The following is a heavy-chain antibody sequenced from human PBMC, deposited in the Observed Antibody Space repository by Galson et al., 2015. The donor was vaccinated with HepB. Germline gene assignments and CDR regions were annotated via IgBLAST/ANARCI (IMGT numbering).Heavy chain of an antibody. J-gene: IGHJ4*02. CDR2: IKQDGSEK. CDR3: ARDSRYSSVWSPRPLDY. Sequence: SLRLSCAASGFAFSSYWMPWVRQAPGKGLEWVANIKQDGSEKYYVDSVKGRFTISRGNAKNSLYLQMNSLRTEDTAVYFCARDSRYSSVWSPRPLDYWGQGTLVTVSS. V-gene: IGHV3-7*03. D-gene: IGHD6-19*01. CDR1: GFAFSSYW.